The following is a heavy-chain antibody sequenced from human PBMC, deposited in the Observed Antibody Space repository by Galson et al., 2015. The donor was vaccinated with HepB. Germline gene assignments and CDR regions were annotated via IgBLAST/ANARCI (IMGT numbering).Heavy chain of an antibody. CDR2: IRSEANSYAT. V-gene: IGHV3-73*01. D-gene: IGHD3-22*01. CDR1: GFTFSGSF. J-gene: IGHJ4*02. CDR3: TRQGTAYYYDRSDYYSTYYFDY. Sequence: SLRLSCAASGFTFSGSFMHWDRQASGKGLEWVGRIRSEANSYATAYAASVKGRFTISRDDSKNTAYLQMNSLKTEDTAVYYCTRQGTAYYYDRSDYYSTYYFDYWGQGTLVTVSS.